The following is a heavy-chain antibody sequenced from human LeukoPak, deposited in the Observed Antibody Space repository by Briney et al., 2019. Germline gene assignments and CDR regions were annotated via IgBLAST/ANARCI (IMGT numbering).Heavy chain of an antibody. D-gene: IGHD2-2*01. CDR3: ARAKHECSSTSCYPREGFDY. CDR1: GFTFSDYH. J-gene: IGHJ4*02. V-gene: IGHV3-11*01. CDR2: INNNGSTI. Sequence: GGSLRLSCAASGFTFSDYHMRWNRQAPGKGLEWGSYINNNGSTIYYADSVKGRFTISRDNAKNSLYLQMNSLRAEDTAVYYCARAKHECSSTSCYPREGFDYWGQGTLVTVSS.